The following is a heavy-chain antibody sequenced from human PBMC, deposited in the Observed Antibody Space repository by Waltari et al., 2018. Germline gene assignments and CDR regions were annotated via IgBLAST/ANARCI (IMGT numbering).Heavy chain of an antibody. J-gene: IGHJ3*01. Sequence: QVQLVQSGAEVKKPGASVKVSCKASGYTFTGQYVYWVRQAYGQGLEWMGWIDPKTGNTNTSPDFRGRVTMTRETSTTTAYMELTRLTSDDTAVYYCATWYDTDAFDLWGQGTRVVVSS. D-gene: IGHD6-13*01. V-gene: IGHV1-2*02. CDR1: GYTFTGQY. CDR2: IDPKTGNT. CDR3: ATWYDTDAFDL.